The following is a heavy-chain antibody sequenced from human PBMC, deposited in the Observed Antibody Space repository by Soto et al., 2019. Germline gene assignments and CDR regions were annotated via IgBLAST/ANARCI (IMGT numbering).Heavy chain of an antibody. J-gene: IGHJ4*02. CDR1: GGSISSRDYY. CDR2: IYYSGNT. Sequence: PSETLSLTCTISGGSISSRDYYWSLILQHPGKGLEWIGYIYYSGNTNYNPSLKSRVTISVDTSKNKFSLKLSSVTAEDTAVYYCARSPENYYGSGSYFFDYWGQGTLVTVSS. CDR3: ARSPENYYGSGSYFFDY. D-gene: IGHD3-10*01. V-gene: IGHV4-31*03.